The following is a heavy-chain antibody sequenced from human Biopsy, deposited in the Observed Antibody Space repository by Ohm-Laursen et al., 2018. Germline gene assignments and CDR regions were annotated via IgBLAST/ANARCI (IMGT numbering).Heavy chain of an antibody. V-gene: IGHV3-33*01. CDR1: GFSFSSYG. J-gene: IGHJ3*02. CDR3: ARPTNARAGGAPFDI. CDR2: LWYDGTNK. D-gene: IGHD1-1*01. Sequence: SLRLSCSASGFSFSSYGMHWVRQAPGKGLEWVAVLWYDGTNKYYADSVKGRFTISRDNSKNTLYLQMNSLRAEDTAMYYCARPTNARAGGAPFDIWGQGTMVTISS.